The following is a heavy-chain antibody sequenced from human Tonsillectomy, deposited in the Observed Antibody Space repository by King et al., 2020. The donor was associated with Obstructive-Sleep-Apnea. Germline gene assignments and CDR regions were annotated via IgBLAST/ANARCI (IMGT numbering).Heavy chain of an antibody. D-gene: IGHD3-10*01. V-gene: IGHV3-30*18. CDR3: AKDRRYGSGTYYYAMDV. Sequence: QVQLVESGGGVVQPGRSLRLSCAASGFTFNNYGMHWVRQAPGKGLEWVAVISYYGSDKYYAESVKVRFTISRDNSKNTLYLQMISLRAEDTAVYYCAKDRRYGSGTYYYAMDVWGQGTTVTVSS. CDR2: ISYYGSDK. CDR1: GFTFNNYG. J-gene: IGHJ6*02.